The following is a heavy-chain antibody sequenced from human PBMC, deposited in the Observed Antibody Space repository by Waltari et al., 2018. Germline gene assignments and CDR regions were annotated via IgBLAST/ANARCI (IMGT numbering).Heavy chain of an antibody. D-gene: IGHD6-13*01. CDR1: GFRFSNYW. J-gene: IGHJ4*02. CDR2: ISNDETSI. V-gene: IGHV3-74*01. Sequence: EEQLLESGGGLVQPGDSLRLSCAASGFRFSNYWMNWVRQAPGNGLVWVARISNDETSISYADSVKGRFTISRDNAKNTLYLQMKRLRAEDTAVYYCARVHSSSWYYFDYWGQGTLVTVSS. CDR3: ARVHSSSWYYFDY.